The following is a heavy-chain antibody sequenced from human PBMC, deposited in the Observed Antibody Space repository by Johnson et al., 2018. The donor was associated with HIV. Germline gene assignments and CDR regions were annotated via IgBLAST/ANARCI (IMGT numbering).Heavy chain of an antibody. J-gene: IGHJ3*02. D-gene: IGHD6-6*01. V-gene: IGHV3-30*02. CDR2: IRYDGSNK. CDR1: GFTFSSYG. CDR3: VKERQLVRSFDI. Sequence: VQLVESGGGVVQPGRSLRLSCAASGFTFSSYGMHWVRQAPGKGLEWVAFIRYDGSNKYYADSVKGRFTISRDNTKNTLYLQMNSLRPEDTAVYYCVKERQLVRSFDIWGQGTLVAVSS.